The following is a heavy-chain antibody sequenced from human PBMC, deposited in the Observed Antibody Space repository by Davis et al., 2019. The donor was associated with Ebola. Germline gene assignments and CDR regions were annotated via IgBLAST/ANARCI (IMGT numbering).Heavy chain of an antibody. D-gene: IGHD3-16*01. CDR2: ISGSGGST. CDR3: AKAGGGRGFDY. Sequence: GESLKISCAASGFTFSSYAMNWVRQAPGKGLEWVSVISGSGGSTYYADSVKGRFTISRDNSKSTLYLQMNSLRADDTAVYYCAKAGGGRGFDYWGQGTLVTVSS. J-gene: IGHJ4*02. CDR1: GFTFSSYA. V-gene: IGHV3-23*01.